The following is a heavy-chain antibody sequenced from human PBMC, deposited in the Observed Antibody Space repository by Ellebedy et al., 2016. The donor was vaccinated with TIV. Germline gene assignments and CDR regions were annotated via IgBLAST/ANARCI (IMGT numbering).Heavy chain of an antibody. CDR1: GFSFRSYW. CDR3: ARDGAYGDYSPGYYGMDV. D-gene: IGHD4-17*01. V-gene: IGHV3-7*03. Sequence: GGSLRLSCAASGFSFRSYWMSWVRQAPGKGLEWVANMRDEGSEKYYVDSVKGRFTISRDNGKNSVYLQMNSLRTEDTALYYCARDGAYGDYSPGYYGMDVWGQGTTVTVSS. CDR2: MRDEGSEK. J-gene: IGHJ6*02.